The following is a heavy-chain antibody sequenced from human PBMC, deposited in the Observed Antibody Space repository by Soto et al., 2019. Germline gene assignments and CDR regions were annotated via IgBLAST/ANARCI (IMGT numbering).Heavy chain of an antibody. D-gene: IGHD2-8*02. V-gene: IGHV4-34*01. Sequence: SDTLSLTCAVYGGSFSGYYWTWIRQPPGTGLEWIGEINHSGSTNYNPSLKSRVTISVDTSKNQFSQKLTSVTAADTAVYYCARDKITGLFDYWGQGTLVTVSS. CDR1: GGSFSGYY. CDR2: INHSGST. J-gene: IGHJ4*02. CDR3: ARDKITGLFDY.